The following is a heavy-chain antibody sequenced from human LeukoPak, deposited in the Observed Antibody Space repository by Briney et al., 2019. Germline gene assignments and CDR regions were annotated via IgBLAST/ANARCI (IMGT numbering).Heavy chain of an antibody. D-gene: IGHD2-15*01. CDR3: AREDCSGGSCYPWWFDP. J-gene: IGHJ5*02. Sequence: PGGSLRLSCAASGFTFSSYWMSWVRQAPGKGLEXXXXIKQDGSEKYYVDSVKGRFTIPRDNAKNSLYLQMNSLRAEDTAVYYCAREDCSGGSCYPWWFDPWGQGTLVTVSS. V-gene: IGHV3-7*03. CDR1: GFTFSSYW. CDR2: IKQDGSEK.